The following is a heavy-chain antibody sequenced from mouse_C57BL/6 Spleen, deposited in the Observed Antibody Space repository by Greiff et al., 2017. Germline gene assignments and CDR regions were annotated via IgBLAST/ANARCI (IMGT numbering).Heavy chain of an antibody. V-gene: IGHV14-4*01. J-gene: IGHJ2*01. CDR1: GFTINDDY. CDR2: IDPENGDT. CDR3: TRLITTLKAIDY. D-gene: IGHD1-1*01. Sequence: VQLQQSGAELVRPGASVKLSCTASGFTINDDYMHLVKQRPEQGLEWIGWIDPENGDTDYASKFQGKATITADTSSNTAYLELSSLTSEDTAVYDCTRLITTLKAIDYGGQGTTLTVSS.